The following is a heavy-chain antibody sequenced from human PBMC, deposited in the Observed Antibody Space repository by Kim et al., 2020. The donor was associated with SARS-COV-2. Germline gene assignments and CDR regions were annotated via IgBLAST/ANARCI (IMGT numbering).Heavy chain of an antibody. D-gene: IGHD3-10*01. V-gene: IGHV4-39*01. CDR2: FGCSGGT. J-gene: IGHJ5*02. CDR1: GGSISSNSYY. CDR3: ASQSREFSVMVHWFGP. Sequence: SETLSLTCTVSGGSISSNSYYWGWIRQPPGKGRDGIGSFGCSGGTCYTPSLKIPVTVAVATYKNQLSLTLISVTATAAALYSCASQSREFSVMVHWFGP.